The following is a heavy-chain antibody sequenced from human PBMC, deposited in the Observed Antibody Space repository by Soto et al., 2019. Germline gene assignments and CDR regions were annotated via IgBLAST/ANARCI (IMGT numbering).Heavy chain of an antibody. CDR3: VKDGSSGWPYYYGMDV. Sequence: GGSLRLSCAASGFTFSSYGMHWVRQAPGKGLEWVAVISYDGRNKYYADSVKGRFTISRDNSKNTLYLQMSSLRPEDTAVYYCVKDGSSGWPYYYGMDVWGQGTTVTVSS. CDR1: GFTFSSYG. CDR2: ISYDGRNK. D-gene: IGHD6-19*01. J-gene: IGHJ6*02. V-gene: IGHV3-30*18.